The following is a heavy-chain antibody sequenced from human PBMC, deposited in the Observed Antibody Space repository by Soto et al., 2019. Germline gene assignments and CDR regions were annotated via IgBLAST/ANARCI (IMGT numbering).Heavy chain of an antibody. J-gene: IGHJ3*02. Sequence: TLSLTCTVSGGSISSGGYYWSWIRQHPEKGLEWIGYIYYSGSTYYNPSLKSRVTISVDTSKNQFSLKLSSVTAADTAVYSFARCSAAHLDAFAIWGQGTIVTGS. V-gene: IGHV4-31*03. CDR2: IYYSGST. CDR3: ARCSAAHLDAFAI. CDR1: GGSISSGGYY.